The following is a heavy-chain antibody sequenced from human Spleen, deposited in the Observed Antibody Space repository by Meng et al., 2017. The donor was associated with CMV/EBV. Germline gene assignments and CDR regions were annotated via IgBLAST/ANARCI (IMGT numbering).Heavy chain of an antibody. V-gene: IGHV4-4*07. CDR1: GGSISSNY. CDR2: IYPSGST. Sequence: QVQLQESGPGLVKPSXXLXLTCTGSGGSISSNYWSWIRQPAGKGLGWIGRIYPSGSTNYNPSLKSRVTMSVDTSKNQFSLKLSSVTAADTAVYYCARDGYSSSWDAFDIWGQGTMVTVSS. D-gene: IGHD6-13*01. CDR3: ARDGYSSSWDAFDI. J-gene: IGHJ3*02.